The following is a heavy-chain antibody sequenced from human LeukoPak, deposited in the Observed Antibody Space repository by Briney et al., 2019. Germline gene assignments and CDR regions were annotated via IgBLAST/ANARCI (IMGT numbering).Heavy chain of an antibody. Sequence: TGGSLRLSCSASGFTFSSYAMHWVRQAPGKGLEYVSAISSNGGSTYYADSVKGRFTISRDNSKNTLYLQMSSLRAEDTAVYYCVRDGGYSSRAFDIWGQGTMVTVSS. CDR3: VRDGGYSSRAFDI. D-gene: IGHD5-18*01. CDR2: ISSNGGST. J-gene: IGHJ3*02. V-gene: IGHV3-64D*09. CDR1: GFTFSSYA.